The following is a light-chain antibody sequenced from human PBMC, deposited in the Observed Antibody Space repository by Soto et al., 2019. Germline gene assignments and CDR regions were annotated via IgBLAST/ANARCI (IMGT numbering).Light chain of an antibody. V-gene: IGLV2-11*01. CDR2: DVT. J-gene: IGLJ1*01. CDR1: SSDVGGYNY. CDR3: CSYAGTFTFV. Sequence: QSVLTQPRSVSGSPGQSVTISCAGTSSDVGGYNYVSWYQQLPGKAPKLMIYDVTKRPSGVPHRFSGSKSGNTASLTISGLQAEDGADYYCCSYAGTFTFVFGAGTKLTVL.